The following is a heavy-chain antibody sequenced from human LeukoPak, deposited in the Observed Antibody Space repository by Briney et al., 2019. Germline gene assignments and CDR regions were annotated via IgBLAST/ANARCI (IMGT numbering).Heavy chain of an antibody. CDR1: GFTLGRHD. V-gene: IGHV3-13*01. CDR3: VREARGYHYTYFDY. Sequence: PGGSLRLSCTASGFTLGRHDMHWVRQTTGEGLEWVAALASGSQIFYAGSVKGRFTVSREDAKNSLYLQMNSLRAGDTAVYYCVREARGYHYTYFDYWAGVPWSPSPQ. J-gene: IGHJ4*02. CDR2: LASGSQI. D-gene: IGHD5-18*01.